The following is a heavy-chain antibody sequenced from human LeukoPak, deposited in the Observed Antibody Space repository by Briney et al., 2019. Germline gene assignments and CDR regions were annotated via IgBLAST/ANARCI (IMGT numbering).Heavy chain of an antibody. J-gene: IGHJ5*02. CDR3: ARDGEWELLRNNWFDP. CDR2: INPSGGST. V-gene: IGHV1-46*01. CDR1: GYTFTSYY. D-gene: IGHD1-26*01. Sequence: ASVKVSCKASGYTFTSYYMHWVRQAPGQGFEWMGIINPSGGSTSYAQKFQGRVTMTRDTSTSTVYMELSSLRSEDTAVYYCARDGEWELLRNNWFDPWGQGTLVTVSS.